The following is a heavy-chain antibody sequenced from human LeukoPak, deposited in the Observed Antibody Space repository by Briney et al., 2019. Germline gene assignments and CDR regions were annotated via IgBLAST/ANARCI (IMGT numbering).Heavy chain of an antibody. CDR3: GTDMFSRYGYNYPEDAFDL. CDR1: GYPLTEFP. Sequence: ASVKVSCKVSGYPLTEFPIHWVRQAPGKGLEWLGSFNPEDGETIYAQRFQGRVSMTEDTSSDTVYMKLSSLRSEDTATYYCGTDMFSRYGYNYPEDAFDLWGQGTMVTVSS. D-gene: IGHD5-24*01. J-gene: IGHJ3*01. CDR2: FNPEDGET. V-gene: IGHV1-24*01.